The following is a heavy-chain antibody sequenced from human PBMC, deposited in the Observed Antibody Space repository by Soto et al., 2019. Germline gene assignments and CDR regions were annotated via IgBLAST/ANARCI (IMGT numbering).Heavy chain of an antibody. D-gene: IGHD5-18*01. J-gene: IGHJ4*02. CDR2: IYYSGST. V-gene: IGHV4-61*01. CDR3: ARAGGWIQLWNFDY. Sequence: QVQLQESGPGLVKPSETLSLTCTVSGGSVSSGSYYWSWIRQPPGKGLEWIGYIYYSGSTNYNPSRKSRVTISVDTSKNQFSLKLSSVTAADTAVYYCARAGGWIQLWNFDYWGQGTLVTVSS. CDR1: GGSVSSGSYY.